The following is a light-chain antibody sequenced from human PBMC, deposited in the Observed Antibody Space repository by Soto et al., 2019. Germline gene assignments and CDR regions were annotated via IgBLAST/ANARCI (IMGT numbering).Light chain of an antibody. CDR2: NND. J-gene: IGLJ3*02. CDR1: NSSIGNNC. V-gene: IGLV1-47*02. CDR3: AAWDDSLSGRV. Sequence: QSVLTQPPSVSATPGQTVTISCSGSNSSIGNNCVSWYQQLPGTAPKLLIYNNDQRPSGVPDRFSGSKSGTSASLDISGLRSEDEADYYCAAWDDSLSGRVFGGGTKLTVL.